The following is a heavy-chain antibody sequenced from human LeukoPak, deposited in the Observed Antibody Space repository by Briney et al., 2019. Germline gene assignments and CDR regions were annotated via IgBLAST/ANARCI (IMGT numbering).Heavy chain of an antibody. CDR2: ISSSGDNT. J-gene: IGHJ4*02. CDR1: GFTFSTYV. V-gene: IGHV3-64D*06. CDR3: VGGTGY. Sequence: HTGGSLRLSCSVSGFTFSTYVMHWVRQAPGKGLEYVLAISSSGDNTYYADSVKGRFTISRDNSKNTLYLQMSSLRADDTAVYYCVGGTGYWGQGTLVTVSS.